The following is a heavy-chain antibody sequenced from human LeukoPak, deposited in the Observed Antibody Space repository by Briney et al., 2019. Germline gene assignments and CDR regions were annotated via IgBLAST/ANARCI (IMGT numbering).Heavy chain of an antibody. Sequence: SVKVSCKASGGTFSSYAISWVRQAPGQGLEWMGGIIPIFGTANYAQKFQGRVTITTDESTSTAYMELSSLRSEDTAVYYCARSLASVDDFWSGYYTGKRYYYYYMDVWGKGTTVTVSS. CDR3: ARSLASVDDFWSGYYTGKRYYYYYMDV. CDR1: GGTFSSYA. J-gene: IGHJ6*03. V-gene: IGHV1-69*05. CDR2: IIPIFGTA. D-gene: IGHD3-3*01.